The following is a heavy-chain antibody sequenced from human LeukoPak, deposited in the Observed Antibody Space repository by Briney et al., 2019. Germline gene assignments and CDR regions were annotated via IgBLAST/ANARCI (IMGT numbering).Heavy chain of an antibody. Sequence: SETLSLTCAVYGGSFSGYYWSWIRQPPGKGLEWIGEINHSGSTYYNPSLKSRVTISVDTSANQFSLKLSTVTAADTAVYYCAGSTLAPNWFDPWGQGALVTVSS. J-gene: IGHJ5*02. CDR1: GGSFSGYY. V-gene: IGHV4-34*01. CDR2: INHSGST. D-gene: IGHD6-13*01. CDR3: AGSTLAPNWFDP.